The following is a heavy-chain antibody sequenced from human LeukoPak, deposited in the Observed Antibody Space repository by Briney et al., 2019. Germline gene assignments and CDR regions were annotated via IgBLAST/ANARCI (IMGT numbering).Heavy chain of an antibody. Sequence: GGSLRLSCAASGFTFDDYAMHWVRQAPGKGLEWVSGISWNSGSIGYADSVKGRFTISRDNAKNSLYLQMNSLRAEDMALYYCARDRNGVYGDPRVELGYWGQGTLVTVSS. V-gene: IGHV3-9*03. CDR1: GFTFDDYA. J-gene: IGHJ4*02. CDR3: ARDRNGVYGDPRVELGY. CDR2: ISWNSGSI. D-gene: IGHD4-17*01.